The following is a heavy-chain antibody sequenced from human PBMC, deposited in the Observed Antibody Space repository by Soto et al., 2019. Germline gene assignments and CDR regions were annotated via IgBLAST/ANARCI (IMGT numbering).Heavy chain of an antibody. D-gene: IGHD3-10*01. Sequence: WGSLRLSCAASGFTFSSYAMSWVRQAPGKGLEWVSAISGSGGSTYYADSVKGRFTISRDNSKNTLYLQMNSLRAEDTAVYYCAKDSSMYYYGSGDTRTYYYYGMDVWGQGTTVTVSS. CDR2: ISGSGGST. CDR1: GFTFSSYA. J-gene: IGHJ6*02. V-gene: IGHV3-23*01. CDR3: AKDSSMYYYGSGDTRTYYYYGMDV.